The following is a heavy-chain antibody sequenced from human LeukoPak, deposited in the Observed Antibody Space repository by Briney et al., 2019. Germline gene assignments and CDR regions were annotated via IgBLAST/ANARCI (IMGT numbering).Heavy chain of an antibody. D-gene: IGHD3-16*01. V-gene: IGHV4-59*01. CDR3: ARVPSNYGWSGFDP. CDR2: IYYSGST. CDR1: GGSISSYY. Sequence: SETLSLTCTVSGGSISSYYWSWIRQPPGKGLEWIGYIYYSGSTNYNPSLKSRVTISVDTSKNQFSLKLSSVTAADTAVYYCARVPSNYGWSGFDPWGQGTLVTVSS. J-gene: IGHJ5*02.